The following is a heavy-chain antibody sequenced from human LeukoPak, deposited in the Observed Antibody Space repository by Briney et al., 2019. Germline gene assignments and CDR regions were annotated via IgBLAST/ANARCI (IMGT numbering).Heavy chain of an antibody. D-gene: IGHD3-3*01. CDR2: INPNSGGT. V-gene: IGHV1-2*02. CDR3: ARLGNYDFWSGYYY. CDR1: GYTFTGYY. Sequence: ASVKVSCKASGYTFTGYYMHWVRQAPGQGLEWMGWINPNSGGTNYAQKFQGRVTMTRDTSISTAYMELSRLRSDDTAVYYCARLGNYDFWSGYYYWGQGTLVTVSS. J-gene: IGHJ4*02.